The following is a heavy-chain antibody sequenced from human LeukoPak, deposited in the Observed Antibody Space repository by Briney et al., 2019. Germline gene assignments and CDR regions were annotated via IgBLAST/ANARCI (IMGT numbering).Heavy chain of an antibody. CDR2: ISGSGGIT. V-gene: IGHV3-23*01. Sequence: GGSLRLSCAASGFTFSSYAMSWVRQAPGKGLEWVSTISGSGGITYYADSVKGRFTISRDNAKNTLCLQMNSLRAEDTAVYYCAKGGSGSYARLNCFDYWGQGTLVTVSS. D-gene: IGHD1-26*01. J-gene: IGHJ4*02. CDR3: AKGGSGSYARLNCFDY. CDR1: GFTFSSYA.